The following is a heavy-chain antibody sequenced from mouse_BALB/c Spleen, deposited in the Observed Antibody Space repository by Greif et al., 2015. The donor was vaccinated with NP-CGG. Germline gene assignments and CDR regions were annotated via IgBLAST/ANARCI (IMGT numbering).Heavy chain of an antibody. Sequence: QVQLQQPGAELVRPGSSVKISCKASGYAFSSYWMNRVKRRPGQGLEWIGQIYPGDGDTNYNGKFKGKATLTADKSSSTAYMQLSSLTSEDSAVYFCARATMITTGAWFAYWGQGTLVTVSA. CDR3: ARATMITTGAWFAY. CDR1: GYAFSSYW. D-gene: IGHD2-4*01. CDR2: IYPGDGDT. J-gene: IGHJ3*01. V-gene: IGHV1-80*01.